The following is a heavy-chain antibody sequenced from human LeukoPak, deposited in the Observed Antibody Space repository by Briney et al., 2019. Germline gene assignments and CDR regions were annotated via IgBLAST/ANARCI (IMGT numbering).Heavy chain of an antibody. Sequence: GGSLRLSCAASRFTFSSYALSWVRQAPGKGLEWVSVISGSGETTYYADSVKGRFTISRDNSKNTLYLQMNSLRAEDTAVYYCAKTLTDYCSGGSCYSGSYYFDYWGQGTLVTVSS. CDR1: RFTFSSYA. D-gene: IGHD2-15*01. J-gene: IGHJ4*02. CDR3: AKTLTDYCSGGSCYSGSYYFDY. CDR2: ISGSGETT. V-gene: IGHV3-23*01.